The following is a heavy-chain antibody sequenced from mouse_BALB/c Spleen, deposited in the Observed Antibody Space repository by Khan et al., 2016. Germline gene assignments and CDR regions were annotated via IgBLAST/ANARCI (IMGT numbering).Heavy chain of an antibody. J-gene: IGHJ4*01. CDR3: ARYGYYAIDY. Sequence: EVQLQESGPDLVKPSQSLSLTCTVTGYSITSGYSWHWIRQFPGNKLEWMGYLHNSGSTTYNPSLKRRTSITRDTSKNQFFLQLNSVTTEDKARYYCARYGYYAIDYWGQGTSVTVSS. CDR1: GYSITSGYS. V-gene: IGHV3-1*02. CDR2: LHNSGST. D-gene: IGHD1-1*02.